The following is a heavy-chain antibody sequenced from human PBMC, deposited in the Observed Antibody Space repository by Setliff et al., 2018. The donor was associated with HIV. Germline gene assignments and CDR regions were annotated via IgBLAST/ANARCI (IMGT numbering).Heavy chain of an antibody. CDR2: MNPNSGNR. CDR3: ARGRGRYYDSRSYLDY. Sequence: VASVKVSCKTSGYTFTSYDINWVRQATGQGLEWMGWMNPNSGNRGYAQKFQGRVTISRNTSISTAYMELSGLRSEDTAVYYCARGRGRYYDSRSYLDYWGQGTRVTVSS. J-gene: IGHJ4*02. D-gene: IGHD3-22*01. CDR1: GYTFTSYD. V-gene: IGHV1-8*03.